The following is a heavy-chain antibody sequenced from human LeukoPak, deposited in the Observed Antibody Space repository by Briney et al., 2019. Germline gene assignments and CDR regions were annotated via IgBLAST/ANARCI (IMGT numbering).Heavy chain of an antibody. D-gene: IGHD4-17*01. CDR1: GFTFSSYG. J-gene: IGHJ4*02. V-gene: IGHV3-30*18. CDR3: AKDSTVTAFDY. Sequence: GRSLRLSCAASGFTFSSYGMHWVRQAPGKGLEWVAVISYDGSNKYYADSVKGRFIISRDNSKNTLYLQMNSLRAEDTAVYYCAKDSTVTAFDYWGQGTLVTVSS. CDR2: ISYDGSNK.